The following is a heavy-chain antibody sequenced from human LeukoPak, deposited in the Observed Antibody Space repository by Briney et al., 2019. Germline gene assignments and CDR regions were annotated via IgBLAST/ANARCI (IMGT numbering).Heavy chain of an antibody. CDR1: GGSISSYY. D-gene: IGHD5-24*01. V-gene: IGHV4-59*12. CDR2: IYNSGST. J-gene: IGHJ3*02. CDR3: ARDSGVMATIIGAFDI. Sequence: SETLSLTCTVSGGSISSYYWSWIRQPPGKGLEWIGYIYNSGSTNYNPSLKSRVTISVDTSKNQFSLKLSSVTAADTAVYYCARDSGVMATIIGAFDIWGQGTMVTVSS.